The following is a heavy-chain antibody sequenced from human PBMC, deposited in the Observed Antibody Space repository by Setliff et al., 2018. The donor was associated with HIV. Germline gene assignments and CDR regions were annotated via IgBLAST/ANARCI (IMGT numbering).Heavy chain of an antibody. J-gene: IGHJ4*02. CDR1: GYTFNNYG. CDR3: ARGETWPRFLDY. CDR2: INTHSGYT. D-gene: IGHD3-3*01. Sequence: ASVKVSCKASGYTFNNYGISWVRQAPGQGLEWMGWINTHSGYTNYAQNVQGRVTVTMDTSTSTAYMELRSLKSDGTAVYYCARGETWPRFLDYWGQGTLVTVSS. V-gene: IGHV1-18*01.